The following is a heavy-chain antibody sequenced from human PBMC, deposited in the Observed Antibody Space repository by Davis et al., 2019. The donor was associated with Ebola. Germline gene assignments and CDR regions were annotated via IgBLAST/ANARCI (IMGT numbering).Heavy chain of an antibody. V-gene: IGHV1-8*01. CDR1: GYTFASYD. CDR2: MNPNSGNT. D-gene: IGHD3-10*01. J-gene: IGHJ4*02. Sequence: ASVKVSCKASGYTFASYDINWVRQATGQGLEWMGWMNPNSGNTGYAQKFQGRVTMTRNTSISTAYMELSSLRSEDTAVYYCARAPTWSQINYYCFDYWGQGTLVTVSS. CDR3: ARAPTWSQINYYCFDY.